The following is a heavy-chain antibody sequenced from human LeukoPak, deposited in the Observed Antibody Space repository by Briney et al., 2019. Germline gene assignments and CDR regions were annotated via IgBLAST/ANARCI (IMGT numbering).Heavy chain of an antibody. CDR3: TRVYSSSWSGSYFDY. CDR1: GFTFSDHY. D-gene: IGHD6-13*01. V-gene: IGHV3-72*01. CDR2: TRNKANGYTT. J-gene: IGHJ4*02. Sequence: GGSLRLSCAASGFTFSDHYMDWVRQAPGKGLEWVGRTRNKANGYTTEYAASVKGRFTISRDDSKSSLYLQMNSLKTEDTSIYYCTRVYSSSWSGSYFDYWGQGTPVTVSS.